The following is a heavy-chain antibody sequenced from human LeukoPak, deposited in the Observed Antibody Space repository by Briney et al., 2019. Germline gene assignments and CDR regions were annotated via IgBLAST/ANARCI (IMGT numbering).Heavy chain of an antibody. CDR1: GGTFSSYA. D-gene: IGHD3-22*01. V-gene: IGHV1-69*01. CDR3: ASYDSSGYPYSPFDY. Sequence: SVKVSCKASGGTFSSYAISWVRQAPGQGLEWMGGIIPIFGTANYAQKFQGRVTITADESTSTAYMELSSLRSEDTAVYYCASYDSSGYPYSPFDYWGQGTLVTVSS. CDR2: IIPIFGTA. J-gene: IGHJ4*02.